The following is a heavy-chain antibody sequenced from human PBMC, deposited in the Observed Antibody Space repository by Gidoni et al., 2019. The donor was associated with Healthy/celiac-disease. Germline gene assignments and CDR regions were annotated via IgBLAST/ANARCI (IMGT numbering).Heavy chain of an antibody. V-gene: IGHV3-30*18. CDR3: AKGATVVIRPHYYYGMDV. Sequence: QVQLVESVGGVVQPGRSMRLSCAASGFTFSLSCLHGVSQAPGKGLEVVAVISYDGSNKYYADSVKGRFTISRDKSKNTRYLQMNSLRAEDTAVYYCAKGATVVIRPHYYYGMDVWGQGTTVTVSS. D-gene: IGHD4-17*01. CDR2: ISYDGSNK. J-gene: IGHJ6*02. CDR1: GFTFSLSC.